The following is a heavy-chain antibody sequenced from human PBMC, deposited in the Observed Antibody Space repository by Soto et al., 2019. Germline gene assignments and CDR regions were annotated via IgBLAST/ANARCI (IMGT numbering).Heavy chain of an antibody. CDR3: TTDWFDSSAYYAY. CDR2: IKSKSDGGTT. CDR1: GFTFNHAW. D-gene: IGHD3-22*01. J-gene: IGHJ4*02. Sequence: EVQLVESGGGLVKPGGSLRLSCAASGFTFNHAWMNWVRQAPGKGLEWVARIKSKSDGGTTDYAAPVKGRFTVSRDDSRHTVYLQINSLKTEDTAIHYCTTDWFDSSAYYAYWGQGTLVSVSS. V-gene: IGHV3-15*01.